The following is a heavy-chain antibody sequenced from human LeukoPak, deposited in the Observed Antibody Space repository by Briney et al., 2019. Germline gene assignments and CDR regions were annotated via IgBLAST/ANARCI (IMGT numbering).Heavy chain of an antibody. V-gene: IGHV1-18*04. Sequence: ASVKVSCKASGYTFTSYGISWVRQATGQGLEWMGWISAYNGNTNYAQKLQGRVTMTTDTSTSTAYTELRSLRSDDTAVYYCARVSVWLAFDYWGQGTLVTVSP. CDR2: ISAYNGNT. CDR1: GYTFTSYG. D-gene: IGHD6-19*01. CDR3: ARVSVWLAFDY. J-gene: IGHJ4*02.